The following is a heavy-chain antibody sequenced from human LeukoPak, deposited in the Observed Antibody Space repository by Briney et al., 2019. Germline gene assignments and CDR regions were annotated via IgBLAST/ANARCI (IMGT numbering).Heavy chain of an antibody. V-gene: IGHV1-46*01. CDR2: ITPTSGST. Sequence: ASVKVSCKASGYTFTSYFIHWVRQAPGQGLEWMGLITPTSGSTIYSQKFQGRVTMTRDTSTTTVYMELSSLISEDTAVYYCARAGDDEESYYYMDVWGSGTKVTVSS. CDR3: ARAGDDEESYYYMDV. J-gene: IGHJ6*03. CDR1: GYTFTSYF. D-gene: IGHD3-16*01.